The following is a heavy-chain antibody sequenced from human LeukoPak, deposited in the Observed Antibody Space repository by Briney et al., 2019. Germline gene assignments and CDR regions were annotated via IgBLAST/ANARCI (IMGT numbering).Heavy chain of an antibody. CDR2: INPNSGGT. D-gene: IGHD3-22*01. V-gene: IGHV1-2*06. J-gene: IGHJ4*02. CDR3: ARGLDTYYFDSSGYYHGDY. Sequence: ASVKVSCKASGYTFIGYYIHWVRQAPGQGLEWMGRINPNSGGTNYAQRFQGRVTMTRGTSISTAYMELSRLRSDDTAVYYCARGLDTYYFDSSGYYHGDYWGQGTLVTVSS. CDR1: GYTFIGYY.